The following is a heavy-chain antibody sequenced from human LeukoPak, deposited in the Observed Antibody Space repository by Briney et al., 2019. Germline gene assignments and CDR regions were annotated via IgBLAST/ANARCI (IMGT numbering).Heavy chain of an antibody. CDR2: IYPGDSDT. J-gene: IGHJ5*02. D-gene: IGHD6-13*01. V-gene: IGHV5-51*01. CDR1: GYSFTSYW. CDR3: AVCSGSNSWPNWFDP. Sequence: GESLKISCKGSGYSFTSYWIGWVRQMPGKGLEWMGIIYPGDSDTRYSPSFQGQVTISADKSISTAYLQWSSLKASDTAMYYCAVCSGSNSWPNWFDPWGQGTLVTVSS.